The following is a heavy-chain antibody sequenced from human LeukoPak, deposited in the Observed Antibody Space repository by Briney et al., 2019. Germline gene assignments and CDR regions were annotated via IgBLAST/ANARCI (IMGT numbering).Heavy chain of an antibody. J-gene: IGHJ4*02. CDR2: ISRSSSYT. Sequence: PGGSLGLSCAASGFTFSDYYMNWIRQAPGKGLEWISTISRSSSYTNYADSVKGRFSISRDNAKNSLYLQMNSLGAEDTAVYYCAGGIAVAGTGFFDYWGQGTLVTVSS. V-gene: IGHV3-11*03. CDR1: GFTFSDYY. D-gene: IGHD6-19*01. CDR3: AGGIAVAGTGFFDY.